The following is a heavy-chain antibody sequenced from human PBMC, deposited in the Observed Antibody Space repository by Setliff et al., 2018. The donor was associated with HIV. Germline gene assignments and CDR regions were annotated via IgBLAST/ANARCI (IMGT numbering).Heavy chain of an antibody. Sequence: SLKISCAASGFTFSGYEMNWVRQAPGKGLEWVSYFSSSGGVIYYGDSVKGRFTISRDNANNLVYLQMNSLRVEDTAVYFCARWGSGSYERVFDYWGQGMLGTVS. CDR3: ARWGSGSYERVFDY. D-gene: IGHD1-26*01. CDR1: GFTFSGYE. CDR2: FSSSGGVI. J-gene: IGHJ4*02. V-gene: IGHV3-48*03.